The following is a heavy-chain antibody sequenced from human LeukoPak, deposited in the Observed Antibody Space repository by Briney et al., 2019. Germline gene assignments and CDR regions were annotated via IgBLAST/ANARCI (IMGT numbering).Heavy chain of an antibody. V-gene: IGHV3-21*01. CDR3: ARVYGSGSWG. CDR2: ISSSSGYI. CDR1: GFTFSSYS. D-gene: IGHD3-10*01. Sequence: GRSLRLSCAASGFTFSSYSMNWVRQAPGKGLEWVSSISSSSGYIYYADSVKGRFTISRDNAKNSLYLQMNSLRAEDTAVYYCARVYGSGSWGWGQGTLVTVSS. J-gene: IGHJ4*02.